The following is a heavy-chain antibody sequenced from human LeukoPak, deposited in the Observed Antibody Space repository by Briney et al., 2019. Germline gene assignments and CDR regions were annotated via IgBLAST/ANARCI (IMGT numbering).Heavy chain of an antibody. CDR3: AREDCSGGSCYPGVY. CDR1: GYSFTSYG. J-gene: IGHJ4*02. D-gene: IGHD2-15*01. Sequence: ASVKVSCKASGYSFTSYGISWVRQAPGQGLEWMRWISAYNGNTHYAQKLQGRVTMTTDASTSTAYMELRSLRSDDTAVYFCAREDCSGGSCYPGVYWGQGSLVTVSS. V-gene: IGHV1-18*01. CDR2: ISAYNGNT.